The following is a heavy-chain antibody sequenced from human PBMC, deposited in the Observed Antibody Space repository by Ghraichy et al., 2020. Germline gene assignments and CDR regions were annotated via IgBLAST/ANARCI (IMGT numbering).Heavy chain of an antibody. CDR3: ASTGYSSGWYGKKDY. V-gene: IGHV4-34*01. CDR1: GGSFSGYY. J-gene: IGHJ4*02. Sequence: SETLSLTCAVYGGSFSGYYWSWIRQPPGKGLEWIGEINHSGSTNYNPSLKSRVTISVDTSKNQFSLKLSSVTAADTAVYYCASTGYSSGWYGKKDYWGQGTRVTVSS. CDR2: INHSGST. D-gene: IGHD6-19*01.